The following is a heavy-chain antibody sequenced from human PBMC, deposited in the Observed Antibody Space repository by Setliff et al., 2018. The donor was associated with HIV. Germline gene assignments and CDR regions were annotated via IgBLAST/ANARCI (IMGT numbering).Heavy chain of an antibody. CDR3: ARDVMEWFGSYFDR. Sequence: KPSETLSLTCTVAGGAITSGDFYWSWIRQSAGKRLEWIGHIDSSGATNYNPSLKSRVTISVDTSMNQFSLRLTSVTAADTDAYFCARDVMEWFGSYFDRWGQGTLVTVSS. J-gene: IGHJ4*02. CDR2: IDSSGAT. V-gene: IGHV4-61*09. D-gene: IGHD3-3*01. CDR1: GGAITSGDFY.